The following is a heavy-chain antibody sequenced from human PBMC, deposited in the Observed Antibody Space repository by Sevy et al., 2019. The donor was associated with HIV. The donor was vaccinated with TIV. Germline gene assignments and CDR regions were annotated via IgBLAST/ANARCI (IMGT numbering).Heavy chain of an antibody. J-gene: IGHJ5*02. CDR3: VRGMSSTPGKGHNWFDL. V-gene: IGHV3-9*01. CDR2: ITGNGQKK. Sequence: GGSLRLSCVGSGFVFEDFAVHWVRRSPGKGLEWVSGITGNGQKKFYEGSVKDRFSISRDNARKSLYLQMNNMNFDDTAFYYCVRGMSSTPGKGHNWFDLWGQGTLVTVSS. CDR1: GFVFEDFA. D-gene: IGHD6-13*01.